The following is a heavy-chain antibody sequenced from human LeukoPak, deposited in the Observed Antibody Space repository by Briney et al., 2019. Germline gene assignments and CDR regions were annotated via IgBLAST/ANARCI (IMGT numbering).Heavy chain of an antibody. Sequence: SETLSLTCTVSGYSITSGYYWGWIRQPPGKGLEWIGSIYHSGSTFYNPSLKSRVTISVNTSKNQFSLKLSSVTAADTAVYYCARDQDYYGSGSYGPDYWGQGTLVTVSS. CDR1: GYSITSGYY. D-gene: IGHD3-10*01. J-gene: IGHJ4*02. CDR2: IYHSGST. V-gene: IGHV4-38-2*02. CDR3: ARDQDYYGSGSYGPDY.